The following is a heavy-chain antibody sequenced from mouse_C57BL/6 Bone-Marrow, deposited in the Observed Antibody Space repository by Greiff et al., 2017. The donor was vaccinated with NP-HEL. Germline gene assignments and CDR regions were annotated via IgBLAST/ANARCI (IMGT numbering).Heavy chain of an antibody. CDR2: INPSTGGT. D-gene: IGHD2-2*01. CDR3: ARIYGYYWYFDG. V-gene: IGHV1-42*01. Sequence: EVQLQQSGPELVKPGASVKISCKASGYSFTGYYMNWVKQSPEKSLEWIGEINPSTGGTTYNQKFKAKATLTVDKSSSTAYMQLKSLTSEDSAVYYCARIYGYYWYFDGWGTGTTVTVSS. J-gene: IGHJ1*03. CDR1: GYSFTGYY.